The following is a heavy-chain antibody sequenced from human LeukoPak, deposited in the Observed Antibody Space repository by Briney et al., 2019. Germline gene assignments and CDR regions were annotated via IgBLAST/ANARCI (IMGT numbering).Heavy chain of an antibody. Sequence: GASVKVSCKASGYTFTSYDINWVRQATGQGLEWVGWMNPNSGNTGYAQKFQGRVTMTRNTSISTAYMELSSLRSEDTAVYYCARAAVAEADWFDPWGQGTLVTVSS. J-gene: IGHJ5*02. CDR2: MNPNSGNT. V-gene: IGHV1-8*01. CDR1: GYTFTSYD. D-gene: IGHD6-19*01. CDR3: ARAAVAEADWFDP.